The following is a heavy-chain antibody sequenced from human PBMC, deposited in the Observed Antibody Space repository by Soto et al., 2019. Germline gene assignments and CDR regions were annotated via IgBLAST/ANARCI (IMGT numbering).Heavy chain of an antibody. Sequence: QLQLQESGPGLVKPSETLSLTCTVSGGSISSSSYYWGWIRQPPGKGLEWIGSIYYSGSTYYNPFLKSRATISVDTSKNQCSLKLSSVTAADTAVYYCASQSYYDFWSGYPNLDAFDIWGQGTMVTVSS. CDR3: ASQSYYDFWSGYPNLDAFDI. CDR2: IYYSGST. CDR1: GGSISSSSYY. D-gene: IGHD3-3*01. J-gene: IGHJ3*02. V-gene: IGHV4-39*01.